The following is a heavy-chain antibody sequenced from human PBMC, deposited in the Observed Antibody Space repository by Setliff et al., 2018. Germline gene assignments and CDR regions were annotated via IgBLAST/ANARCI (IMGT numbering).Heavy chain of an antibody. Sequence: SETLSLTCTVSGGSISSDTSYWGWIRQPPGKGLEWIGSIYYTGNTYYNPSLKSRVTISVDTSKNQFSLKLSSVTAADTAVYYCARHVGIRGRGYNYYYYYMDVWGKGTTVTVSS. V-gene: IGHV4-39*01. CDR2: IYYTGNT. CDR3: ARHVGIRGRGYNYYYYYMDV. J-gene: IGHJ6*03. CDR1: GGSISSDTSY. D-gene: IGHD3-10*01.